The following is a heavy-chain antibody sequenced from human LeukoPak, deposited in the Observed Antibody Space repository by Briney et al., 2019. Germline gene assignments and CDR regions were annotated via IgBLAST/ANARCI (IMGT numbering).Heavy chain of an antibody. V-gene: IGHV3-23*01. CDR1: GFIFSDSA. CDR2: FSDSART. D-gene: IGHD3-10*01. Sequence: GGSLRLSCAASGFIFSDSAMSWVRQAPGKGLEWVSSFSDSARTYYAASVKGRFTISRDNSKNTLYLQMNSLRAEDTAVYYCAKAYGSGSHYYYFYGMDVWGQGTTVTVSS. J-gene: IGHJ6*02. CDR3: AKAYGSGSHYYYFYGMDV.